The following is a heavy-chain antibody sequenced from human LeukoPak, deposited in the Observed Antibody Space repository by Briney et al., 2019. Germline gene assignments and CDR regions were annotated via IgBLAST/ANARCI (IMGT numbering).Heavy chain of an antibody. CDR1: GFTFSSYA. CDR3: ARDKSGLDY. D-gene: IGHD3-16*01. J-gene: IGHJ4*02. V-gene: IGHV3-33*08. CDR2: IWYDGSNK. Sequence: GGSLRLSCAVSGFTFSSYAMNWVRQAPGKGLEWVAVIWYDGSNKYYADSVKGRFTISRDKSKNTLYLQMNSLRAEDTAVYYCARDKSGLDYWGQGTLVTVSS.